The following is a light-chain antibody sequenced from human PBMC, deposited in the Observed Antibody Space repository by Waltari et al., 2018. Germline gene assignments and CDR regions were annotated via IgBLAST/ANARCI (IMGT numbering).Light chain of an antibody. CDR2: GAS. V-gene: IGKV3-11*01. CDR1: QSVRSY. Sequence: EIVLTQSPATLSLSPGERATLSCRASQSVRSYLAWYQQKPGQAPRLLIYGASNRATGIPARFSGSGSGTDFTLTISSLEPEDFAVYYCQQRSNWPITFGQGTKLEIK. CDR3: QQRSNWPIT. J-gene: IGKJ2*01.